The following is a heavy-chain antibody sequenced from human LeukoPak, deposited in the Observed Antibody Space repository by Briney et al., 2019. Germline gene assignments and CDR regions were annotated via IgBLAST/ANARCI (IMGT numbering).Heavy chain of an antibody. J-gene: IGHJ6*02. Sequence: PGGSLRLSCTASGFTFGDYAMSWFRQAPGKGLEWVGFIRSKAYGGTTEYAASVKGRFTISRDDSKSIAYLQMNSLKTEDTAVYYCTRDRGITMVRGAPISGGYYYYYYGMDVWGQGTTVTVSS. CDR2: IRSKAYGGTT. CDR1: GFTFGDYA. CDR3: TRDRGITMVRGAPISGGYYYYYYGMDV. V-gene: IGHV3-49*03. D-gene: IGHD3-10*01.